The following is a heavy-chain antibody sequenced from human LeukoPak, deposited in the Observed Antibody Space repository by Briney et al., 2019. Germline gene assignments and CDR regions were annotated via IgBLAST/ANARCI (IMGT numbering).Heavy chain of an antibody. V-gene: IGHV3-21*01. CDR2: ISGLSSHI. Sequence: GGSLRLSCSAPGFTFSDYDMAWVRQAPGKGLEWVSSISGLSSHIYYGDSVKGRFSISRDNAKNSLYLQMNSLGTDDTAVYFCGRAFPPLRTSSAGDLWGQGTLVTVSS. CDR1: GFTFSDYD. CDR3: GRAFPPLRTSSAGDL. J-gene: IGHJ4*02. D-gene: IGHD3-16*01.